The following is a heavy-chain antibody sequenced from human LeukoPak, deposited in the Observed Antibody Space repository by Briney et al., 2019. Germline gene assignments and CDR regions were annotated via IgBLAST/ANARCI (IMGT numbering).Heavy chain of an antibody. V-gene: IGHV3-53*01. J-gene: IGHJ6*02. D-gene: IGHD6-19*01. Sequence: GSLRLSCAASGFTVSSNYMSWVRQAPGKGLEWVSVIYSGGSTYYADSVKGRFTISRDNSKNTLYLQMNSLRAEDTAVYYCARDRLVLGGMDVWGQGTTVTVSS. CDR3: ARDRLVLGGMDV. CDR2: IYSGGST. CDR1: GFTVSSNY.